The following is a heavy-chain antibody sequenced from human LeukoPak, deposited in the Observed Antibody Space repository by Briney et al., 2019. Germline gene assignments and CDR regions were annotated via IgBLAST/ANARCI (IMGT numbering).Heavy chain of an antibody. CDR1: GGTFSSYA. Sequence: GASVKVSCTASGGTFSSYAISWVRQAPGQGLEWMGRIIPILGIANYAQKFQGRVTITADKSTSTAYMELSSLRSEDTAVYYCASGGYCSGGSCYYYFDYWGQGTLVTVSS. CDR3: ASGGYCSGGSCYYYFDY. V-gene: IGHV1-69*04. J-gene: IGHJ4*02. D-gene: IGHD2-15*01. CDR2: IIPILGIA.